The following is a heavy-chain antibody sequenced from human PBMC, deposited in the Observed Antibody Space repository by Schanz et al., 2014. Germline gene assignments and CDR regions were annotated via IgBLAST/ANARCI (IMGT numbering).Heavy chain of an antibody. J-gene: IGHJ4*02. CDR1: GFTLSNYA. CDR3: AKDISDTSGKDDY. Sequence: EVQLVESGGDVVQPGGSLRLSCAASGFTLSNYAMSWVRQAPGKGLLWVSSISGTGGDDTYYADSVKGRFTISRDNSKNTLFLQMNSLRVEDAAIYYCAKDISDTSGKDDYWGQGTLVTVSS. V-gene: IGHV3-23*04. CDR2: ISGTGGDDT. D-gene: IGHD3-22*01.